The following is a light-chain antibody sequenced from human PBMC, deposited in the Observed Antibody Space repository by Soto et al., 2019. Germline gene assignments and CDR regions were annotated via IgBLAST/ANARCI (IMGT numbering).Light chain of an antibody. CDR1: QSISSY. CDR3: QQSYSTPYT. V-gene: IGKV1-39*01. CDR2: AAS. J-gene: IGKJ2*01. Sequence: DIQMTQSPSSLSASVGDRVTITCRASQSISSYLNWYQQKPGKAPKLLIYAASSLQSGVPSMFSGSGSATDFTLTISSLQPEDFATYYCQQSYSTPYTFGQGTKLEIK.